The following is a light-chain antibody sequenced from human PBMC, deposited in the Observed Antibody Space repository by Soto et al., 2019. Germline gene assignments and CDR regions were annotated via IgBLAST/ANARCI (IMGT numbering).Light chain of an antibody. V-gene: IGKV1-12*01. Sequence: DIQVTQSPSFVSASIGERVIITCRVSQAISTSLAWYQQKPGKAPKLLIYAASSLQSGVPSRFSGSGSVTDFALTISSLQNEDFATYFCQHAGGLPYTFGQGTKVEIK. CDR1: QAISTS. CDR3: QHAGGLPYT. J-gene: IGKJ2*01. CDR2: AAS.